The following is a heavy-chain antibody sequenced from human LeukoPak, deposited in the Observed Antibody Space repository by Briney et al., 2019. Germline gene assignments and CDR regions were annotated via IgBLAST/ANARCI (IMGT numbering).Heavy chain of an antibody. J-gene: IGHJ4*02. CDR2: INPYSGDT. V-gene: IGHV1-2*06. CDR3: ARDQGSLTRSWYTGY. CDR1: GYTFTGYH. Sequence: RASVKVSCKASGYTFTGYHIHWVRQAPGQGLEWMGRINPYSGDTNFAQKFQGRVTMTRDTSITTAYMHLSSLTPDDTAVYFCARDQGSLTRSWYTGYWGQGTQVTVSS. D-gene: IGHD6-13*01.